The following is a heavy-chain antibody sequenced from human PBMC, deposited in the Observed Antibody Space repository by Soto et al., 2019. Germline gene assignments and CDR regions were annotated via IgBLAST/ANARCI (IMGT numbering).Heavy chain of an antibody. D-gene: IGHD3-22*01. Sequence: SETLSLTCAVSGGSISSGGYSWSWIRQPPGKGLEWIGYIYHSGSTYYNPSLKSRVTISVDRSKNQFSLKLSSVTAADTAVYYCARDTYYYDSSGYTWFDPWGQGTLVTVSS. V-gene: IGHV4-30-2*01. CDR2: IYHSGST. CDR3: ARDTYYYDSSGYTWFDP. J-gene: IGHJ5*02. CDR1: GGSISSGGYS.